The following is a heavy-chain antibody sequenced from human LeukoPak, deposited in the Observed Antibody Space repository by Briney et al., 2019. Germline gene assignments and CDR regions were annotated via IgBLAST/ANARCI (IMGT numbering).Heavy chain of an antibody. V-gene: IGHV1-69*02. CDR2: IIPILGIA. D-gene: IGHD2-2*01. CDR1: GGTFSSYT. CDR3: AMSSGYCSSTSCSRRAEYFQH. J-gene: IGHJ1*01. Sequence: SVKVSCKASGGTFSSYTISWVRQAPGQGLEWMGRIIPILGIANYAQKFQGRVTITADKSTSTAYMELSSLRSEGTAVYYCAMSSGYCSSTSCSRRAEYFQHWGQGTLVTVSS.